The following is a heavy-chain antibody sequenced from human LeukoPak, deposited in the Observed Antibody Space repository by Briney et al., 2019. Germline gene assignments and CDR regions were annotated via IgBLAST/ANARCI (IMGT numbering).Heavy chain of an antibody. J-gene: IGHJ4*02. CDR2: IKGDGSGI. V-gene: IGHV3-74*01. D-gene: IGHD6-13*01. CDR3: VRGTIAAAGIDY. CDR1: GFTFSSCS. Sequence: GGSLRLSCAASGFTFSSCSMHWVRQAPGKGLVWVSRIKGDGSGISYADSVKGRFTIFRDNAKNTLFLQMDSLRAEDTAVYYCVRGTIAAAGIDYWGQGTLVTVSS.